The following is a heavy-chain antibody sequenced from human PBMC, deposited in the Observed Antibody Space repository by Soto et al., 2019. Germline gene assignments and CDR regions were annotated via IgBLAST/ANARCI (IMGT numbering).Heavy chain of an antibody. CDR2: IYPGDSDT. V-gene: IGHV5-51*01. CDR1: GYSFTSYW. J-gene: IGHJ4*02. CDR3: ARVHIVTTMGFDY. D-gene: IGHD5-12*01. Sequence: GESLKISCKGSGYSFTSYWIGWVRQLPGKGLEWMGIIYPGDSDTRYSPSFQGQVITSADKSINTAYLQWSSLKASDTAMYYCARVHIVTTMGFDYWAQGTLVTVSS.